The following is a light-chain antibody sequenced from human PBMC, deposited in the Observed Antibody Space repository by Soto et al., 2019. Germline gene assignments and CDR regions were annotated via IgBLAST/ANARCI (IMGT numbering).Light chain of an antibody. J-gene: IGLJ3*02. CDR3: SSYAGRHNWV. CDR1: SSDVGGYNY. V-gene: IGLV2-8*01. CDR2: EVS. Sequence: QSALTQPPSASGSPGQSVTISCTGTSSDVGGYNYVSWYQQHPGKAPKLMIYEVSKRHSGVPDRFSGSKSGNTAYLTVSGLQAEDEADYYWSSYAGRHNWVFAGGTKLTVL.